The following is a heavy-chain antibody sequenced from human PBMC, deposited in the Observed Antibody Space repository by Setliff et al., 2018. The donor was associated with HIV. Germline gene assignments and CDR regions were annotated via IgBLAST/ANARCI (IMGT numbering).Heavy chain of an antibody. CDR2: AFYSDNT. J-gene: IGHJ4*02. D-gene: IGHD6-19*01. CDR3: AREVGHRSGYYRGSFDY. Sequence: LSLTCIVSSGSLSSGTYYWGWIRQPPGKGLEYIGSAFYSDNTYYKPSLKNRVTISVDTSKNQFSLKLTSVTAADTAVYYCAREVGHRSGYYRGSFDYWGQGTLVTVSS. V-gene: IGHV4-39*07. CDR1: SGSLSSGTYY.